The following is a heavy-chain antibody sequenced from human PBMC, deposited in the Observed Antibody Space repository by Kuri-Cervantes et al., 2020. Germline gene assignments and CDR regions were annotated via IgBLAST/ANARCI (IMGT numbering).Heavy chain of an antibody. J-gene: IGHJ6*02. V-gene: IGHV3-11*04. D-gene: IGHD3-3*01. CDR3: AKDTYYDFWSGFHYYGMDV. CDR1: GFTFSDYY. Sequence: GGSLRLSCAASGFTFSDYYMSWIRQAPGKGLEWVSYISSSGSTIYYADSVKGRFTISRDNAKNSLYLLMNSLRDENTAVYYCAKDTYYDFWSGFHYYGMDVWGQGTTVTVSS. CDR2: ISSSGSTI.